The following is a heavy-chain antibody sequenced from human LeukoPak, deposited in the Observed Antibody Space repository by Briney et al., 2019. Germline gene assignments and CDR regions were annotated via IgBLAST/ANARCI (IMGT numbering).Heavy chain of an antibody. Sequence: GGSLRLSCAASGFTFSSYAMHWVRQAPGKGLEWVAVISYDGSNKYYADSVKGRFTISRDNSKNTMYLQMSSLRAEDTAVYYCAKRGIGYCSGGSCYSPADYWGQGTLVTVSS. CDR2: ISYDGSNK. CDR1: GFTFSSYA. D-gene: IGHD2-15*01. V-gene: IGHV3-30-3*02. J-gene: IGHJ4*02. CDR3: AKRGIGYCSGGSCYSPADY.